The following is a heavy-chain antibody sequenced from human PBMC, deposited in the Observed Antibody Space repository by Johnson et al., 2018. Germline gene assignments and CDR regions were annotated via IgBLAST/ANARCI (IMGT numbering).Heavy chain of an antibody. V-gene: IGHV4-34*01. CDR1: GGSFSGYY. D-gene: IGHD1-26*01. CDR3: ARETTGATEGLDV. Sequence: QVQLQQWGAGLLKPSETLSLTCAVYGGSFSGYYWSWIRQPPGKGLEWIGEINHSGSTNYNPSLKSRVTISVDTSKNQFSLELSSGTAADTAVYYCARETTGATEGLDVWGKGTTVTVSS. J-gene: IGHJ6*04. CDR2: INHSGST.